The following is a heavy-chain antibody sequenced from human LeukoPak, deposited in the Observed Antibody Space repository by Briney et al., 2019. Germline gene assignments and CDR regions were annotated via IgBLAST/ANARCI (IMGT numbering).Heavy chain of an antibody. J-gene: IGHJ4*02. D-gene: IGHD3-3*01. Sequence: ASETLSLTCAVYGGSFSGYYWSWIRQPPGKGLEWIGEINHSGGTNYNPSLKSRVTISVDTSKNQFSLKVSSVTAADTAVYYCARFLEWSHSFDYWGQGALVTVSS. CDR3: ARFLEWSHSFDY. V-gene: IGHV4-34*01. CDR1: GGSFSGYY. CDR2: INHSGGT.